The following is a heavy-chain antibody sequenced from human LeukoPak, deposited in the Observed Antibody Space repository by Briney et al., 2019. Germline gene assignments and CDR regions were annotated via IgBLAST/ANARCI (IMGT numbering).Heavy chain of an antibody. CDR1: GYSISSGYY. CDR3: ARDSDIVVVVDEGADAFDI. Sequence: PSETLSLTCTVSGYSISSGYYWGWIRQPPGKGLEWIGSIYHSGSTYYNPSLKSRVTISVHTSKNQFSLKLSSVTAADTAVYYCARDSDIVVVVDEGADAFDIWGQGTMVTVSS. D-gene: IGHD2-15*01. CDR2: IYHSGST. J-gene: IGHJ3*02. V-gene: IGHV4-38-2*02.